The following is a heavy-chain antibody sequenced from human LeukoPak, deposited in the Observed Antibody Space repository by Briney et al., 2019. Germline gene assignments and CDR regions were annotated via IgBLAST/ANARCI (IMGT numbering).Heavy chain of an antibody. CDR1: GFTFSSYE. J-gene: IGHJ4*02. D-gene: IGHD4-11*01. Sequence: GGSLRLSCAATGFTFSSYEMNWVRQAPGKGLEWVSYISSSGSTIYYADSVKGRFTISRDNAKNSLYLHMNSLRAEDTAVYYCAKVGLTVTTILDYFDYWGQGTLVTVSS. CDR3: AKVGLTVTTILDYFDY. V-gene: IGHV3-48*03. CDR2: ISSSGSTI.